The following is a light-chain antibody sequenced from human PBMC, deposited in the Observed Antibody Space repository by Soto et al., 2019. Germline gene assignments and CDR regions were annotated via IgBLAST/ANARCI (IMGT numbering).Light chain of an antibody. CDR1: ASDVGGYNY. Sequence: QPVLTQPASVSGSPGQSITISCAGTASDVGGYNYVSWYQHHPGKAPKLMIYEVSSRPSGVSSRFSGSKSGNTASLTISGLQTEDDGDYFCSSYTYSGTYVFGTGTKVTVL. J-gene: IGLJ1*01. V-gene: IGLV2-14*01. CDR3: SSYTYSGTYV. CDR2: EVS.